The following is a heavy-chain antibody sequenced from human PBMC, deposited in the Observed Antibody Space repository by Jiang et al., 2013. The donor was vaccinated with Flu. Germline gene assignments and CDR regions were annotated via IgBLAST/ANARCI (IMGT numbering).Heavy chain of an antibody. CDR3: ARQKVAVAQKGYNWFDP. J-gene: IGHJ5*02. D-gene: IGHD6-19*01. Sequence: LLKPSETLSLTCAVYGGSFSGYYWSWIRQPPGKGLEWIGEINHSGSTNYNPSLKSRVTISVDTSKNQFSLKLSSVTAADTAVYYCARQKVAVAQKGYNWFDPWGQGTLVTVSS. V-gene: IGHV4-34*01. CDR2: INHSGST. CDR1: GGSFSGYY.